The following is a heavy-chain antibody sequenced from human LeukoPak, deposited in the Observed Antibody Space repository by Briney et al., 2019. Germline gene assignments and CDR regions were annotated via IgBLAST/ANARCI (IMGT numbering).Heavy chain of an antibody. CDR3: AKSGAYTSPSIDY. CDR2: ISAGGGTT. J-gene: IGHJ4*02. Sequence: GGSLRLSCAASGFGFSSYIMNWVRQAPGKGLEWVSAISAGGGTTYYADSVKGRFTISRDTSKNTLYLQMNSLRAEDTAVYYCAKSGAYTSPSIDYWGQGTLVTVSS. D-gene: IGHD2-2*01. CDR1: GFGFSSYI. V-gene: IGHV3-23*01.